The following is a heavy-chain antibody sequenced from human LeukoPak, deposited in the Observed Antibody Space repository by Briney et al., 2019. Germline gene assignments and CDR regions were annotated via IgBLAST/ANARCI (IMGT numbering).Heavy chain of an antibody. J-gene: IGHJ4*02. Sequence: GGSLRLSCAASGFTFSNYWMSWVRQAPGKGLEWVANIKHDGGDKHYVDSVKGRFTIAKDSAKNSLNLQMNSLRAEDTAVYYCARGGNYDILTGYIFDYWGQGTLVTVSS. CDR3: ARGGNYDILTGYIFDY. V-gene: IGHV3-7*03. CDR2: IKHDGGDK. D-gene: IGHD3-9*01. CDR1: GFTFSNYW.